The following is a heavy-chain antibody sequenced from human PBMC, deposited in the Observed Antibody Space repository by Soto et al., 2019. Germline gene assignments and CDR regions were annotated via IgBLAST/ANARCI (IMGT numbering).Heavy chain of an antibody. J-gene: IGHJ6*02. CDR1: GFTFSSYG. CDR2: IWYDGSNK. Sequence: PGGSLRLSCAASGFTFSSYGMHWVRQAPGKGLEWVAVIWYDGSNKYYADSVKGRFTISRDNSKNTLYLQMNSLRAEDTAVYYCARDRSGGDTYYYGMDVWGQGTTVTVSS. CDR3: ARDRSGGDTYYYGMDV. V-gene: IGHV3-33*01. D-gene: IGHD3-10*01.